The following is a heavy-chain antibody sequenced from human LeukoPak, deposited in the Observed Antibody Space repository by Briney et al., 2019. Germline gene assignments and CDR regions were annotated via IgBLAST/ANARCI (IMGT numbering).Heavy chain of an antibody. CDR2: ISGSGGTT. Sequence: GRSLRLSCAASGFTFSSYAMHWVRQAPGKGLEWVSAISGSGGTTYYADSVKGRFSISRDNSKNTLYLQMNSLRAEDTAVYYCAKGYGSCLFDWGQGTLVTVSS. V-gene: IGHV3-23*01. J-gene: IGHJ4*02. D-gene: IGHD6-19*01. CDR1: GFTFSSYA. CDR3: AKGYGSCLFD.